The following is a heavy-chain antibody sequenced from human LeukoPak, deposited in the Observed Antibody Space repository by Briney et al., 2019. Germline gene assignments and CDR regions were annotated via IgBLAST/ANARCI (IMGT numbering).Heavy chain of an antibody. V-gene: IGHV3-66*01. CDR2: IYSGGST. D-gene: IGHD6-19*01. CDR1: GFTVSSNY. CDR3: ARDTPAVAAPDY. J-gene: IGHJ4*02. Sequence: GGSLRLSCAASGFTVSSNYMSWVRQAPGKGLEWVSVIYSGGSTYYADSVKGRFTISRDNSKNTLYLQMNSLRAEDTAVYYCARDTPAVAAPDYWGQGTLVTVSS.